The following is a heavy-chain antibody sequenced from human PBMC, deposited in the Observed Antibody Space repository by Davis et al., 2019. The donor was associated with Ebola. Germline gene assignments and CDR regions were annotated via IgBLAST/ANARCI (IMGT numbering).Heavy chain of an antibody. CDR1: GFTFSSYW. CDR3: ARGDFWSGLVYGMDV. J-gene: IGHJ6*02. V-gene: IGHV3-74*01. D-gene: IGHD3-3*01. CDR2: INSDGSST. Sequence: GESLKISCAASGFTFSSYWMSWVRQAPGKGLVWVSRINSDGSSTSYADSVKGRFTISRDNAKNTLYLQMNSLRAEDTAVYYCARGDFWSGLVYGMDVWGQGTTVTVSS.